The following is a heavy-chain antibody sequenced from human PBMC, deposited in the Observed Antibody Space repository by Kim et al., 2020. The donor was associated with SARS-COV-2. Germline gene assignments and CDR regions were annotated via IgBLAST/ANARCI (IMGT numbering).Heavy chain of an antibody. V-gene: IGHV3-9*01. CDR3: AKAAGEYSSSSGWDEYFQH. CDR2: ISWNSGSI. D-gene: IGHD6-6*01. Sequence: GGSLRLSCAASGFTFGDYAMHWVRQAPGKGLEWVSGISWNSGSIGYADSVKGRFTISRDNAKNSLYLQMNSLRAEDTALYYCAKAAGEYSSSSGWDEYFQHWGQGTLVTVSS. CDR1: GFTFGDYA. J-gene: IGHJ1*01.